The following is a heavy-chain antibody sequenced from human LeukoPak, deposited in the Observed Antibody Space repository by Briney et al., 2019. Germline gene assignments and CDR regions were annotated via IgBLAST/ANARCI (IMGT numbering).Heavy chain of an antibody. CDR2: INPNSGGT. V-gene: IGHV1-2*06. J-gene: IGHJ4*02. D-gene: IGHD6-13*01. Sequence: GAPVKVSCKASGYTFTGYYMHWVRQAPGQGLEWMGRINPNSGGTNYAQKFQGRVTMTRDTSTSTAYMELSRLRSDDTAVYYCARVEGSSWYVRYDYWGQGTLVTVSS. CDR3: ARVEGSSWYVRYDY. CDR1: GYTFTGYY.